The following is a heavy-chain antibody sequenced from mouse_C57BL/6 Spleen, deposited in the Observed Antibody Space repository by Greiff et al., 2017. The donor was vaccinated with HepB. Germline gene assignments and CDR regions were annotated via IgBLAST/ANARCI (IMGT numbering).Heavy chain of an antibody. D-gene: IGHD1-1*01. Sequence: QVQLQQSGPELVKPGASVKISCKASGYAFSSSWMNWVKQRPGKGLEWIGRIYPGDGDTNYNGKFKGKATLTADKSSSTAYMQLSSLTSEDSAVYFCARDGYYYGSSPWYFDVWGTGTTVTVSS. V-gene: IGHV1-82*01. CDR2: IYPGDGDT. J-gene: IGHJ1*03. CDR3: ARDGYYYGSSPWYFDV. CDR1: GYAFSSSW.